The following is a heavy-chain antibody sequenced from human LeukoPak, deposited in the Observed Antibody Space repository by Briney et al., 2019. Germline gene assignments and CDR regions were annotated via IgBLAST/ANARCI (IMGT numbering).Heavy chain of an antibody. D-gene: IGHD3-10*02. CDR2: ISGGVGTT. Sequence: GGSLRLSCAASGLTLSSYAMSWVRQAPGKGLEWVSSISGGVGTTYYADSVKGRFTMSRDNSKNTLYLQMNSLRAEDTAVYYCARDLVSGVGLDPWGQGTLVTVSS. J-gene: IGHJ5*02. CDR3: ARDLVSGVGLDP. CDR1: GLTLSSYA. V-gene: IGHV3-23*01.